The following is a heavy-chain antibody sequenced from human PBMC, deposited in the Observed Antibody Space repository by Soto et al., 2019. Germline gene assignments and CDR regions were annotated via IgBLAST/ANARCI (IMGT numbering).Heavy chain of an antibody. D-gene: IGHD6-6*01. CDR1: GFTVSSYE. CDR3: VRGEMRSSSGHTWFDP. Sequence: XESLRLSCAASGFTVSSYEMHWVRQGTGKGLEWVSRINIGGDTFYSGSVKGRFTVSRENARNSAYLQMNSLRVGDTAVYYCVRGEMRSSSGHTWFDPWGQGVLVTVSS. J-gene: IGHJ5*02. CDR2: INIGGDT. V-gene: IGHV3-13*01.